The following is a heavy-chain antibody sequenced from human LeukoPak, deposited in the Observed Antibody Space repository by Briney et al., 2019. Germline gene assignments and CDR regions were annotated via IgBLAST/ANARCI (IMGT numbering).Heavy chain of an antibody. CDR1: GFTFSSYA. J-gene: IGHJ6*02. D-gene: IGHD2-15*01. CDR3: ASQTKLIYYGMDV. CDR2: IYSGGST. Sequence: PGGSLRLSCAVSGFTFSSYAMSWVRQAPGKGLEWVSVIYSGGSTYYADSVKGRFTISRHNSKNTLYLQMNSLRAEDTAVYYCASQTKLIYYGMDVWGQGTTVTVSS. V-gene: IGHV3-53*04.